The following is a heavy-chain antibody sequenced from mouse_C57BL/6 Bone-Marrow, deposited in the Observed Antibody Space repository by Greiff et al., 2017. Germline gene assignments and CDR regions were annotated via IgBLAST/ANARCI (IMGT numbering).Heavy chain of an antibody. D-gene: IGHD1-1*01. CDR1: GFTFSDYY. CDR3: TREEVVAPYFNY. V-gene: IGHV5-16*01. Sequence: EVKLMASEGGLVQPGSSMILSCTASGFTFSDYYMAWVRQVPEKGLEWVANINYDGSSTYYVDSLKSRFIISRDNAKNILYLQMSSLKSEDTATNYSTREEVVAPYFNYRGQDTTLTVSS. J-gene: IGHJ2*01. CDR2: INYDGSST.